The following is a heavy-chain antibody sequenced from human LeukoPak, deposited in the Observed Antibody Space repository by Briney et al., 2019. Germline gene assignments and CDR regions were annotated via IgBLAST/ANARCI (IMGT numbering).Heavy chain of an antibody. CDR1: GFTFSSYW. V-gene: IGHV3-7*01. Sequence: PGGSLRLSCAAYGFTFSSYWISWVRQAPGKGLEWVANIKQDGSEKNYVDSVKGRFTISRDNAKNPLYLQMNSLRPEDTAVYYCAREDEAYYDFWSGYYTPYYFDYWGQGTLVTVSS. J-gene: IGHJ4*02. CDR2: IKQDGSEK. D-gene: IGHD3-3*01. CDR3: AREDEAYYDFWSGYYTPYYFDY.